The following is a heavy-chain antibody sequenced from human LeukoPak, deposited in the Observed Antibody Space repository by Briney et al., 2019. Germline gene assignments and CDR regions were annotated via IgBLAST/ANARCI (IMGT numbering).Heavy chain of an antibody. D-gene: IGHD6-19*01. J-gene: IGHJ4*02. CDR1: GGSISSYY. V-gene: IGHV4-59*01. Sequence: SETLSLTCTVSGGSISSYYWSWIRQPPGKGLEYIGYISYSGSTSYNPSLKSRVTISVDTSKNQFSLKLSSVTAADTAVYYCASRSYTSGWSHWGQGTLVTVSS. CDR2: ISYSGST. CDR3: ASRSYTSGWSH.